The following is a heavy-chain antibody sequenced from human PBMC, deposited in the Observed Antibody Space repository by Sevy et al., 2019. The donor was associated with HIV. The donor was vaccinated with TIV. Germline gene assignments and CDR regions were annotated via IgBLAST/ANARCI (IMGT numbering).Heavy chain of an antibody. CDR1: GISFTTSG. D-gene: IGHD3-9*01. J-gene: IGHJ6*02. Sequence: GGSLRLSCVVSGISFTTSGMHWGRQAPGTGLEGVQVISYHGRDKFYAESVMGRSTISGDNSKNMLYLQMNSLRAEDTAVYYCAKDFTGYNGMDVWGQGTKVTVSS. CDR2: ISYHGRDK. CDR3: AKDFTGYNGMDV. V-gene: IGHV3-30*18.